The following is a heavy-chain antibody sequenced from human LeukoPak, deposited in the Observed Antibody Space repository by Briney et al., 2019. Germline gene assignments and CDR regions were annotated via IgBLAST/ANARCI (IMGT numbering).Heavy chain of an antibody. J-gene: IGHJ4*02. D-gene: IGHD2-2*01. CDR3: ARSRGLRIVVVPAATYYFDY. CDR2: INHSGST. CDR1: GGSFSGYY. V-gene: IGHV4-34*01. Sequence: SETLSLTCAVYGGSFSGYYWSWIRQPPGKGLEWIGEINHSGSTNYNPSLKSRVTISVDTSKNQFSLKLSSVTAADTAVYYCARSRGLRIVVVPAATYYFDYWGQGTLVTVSP.